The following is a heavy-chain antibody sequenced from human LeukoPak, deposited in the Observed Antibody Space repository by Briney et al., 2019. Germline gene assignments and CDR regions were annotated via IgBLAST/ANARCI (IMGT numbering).Heavy chain of an antibody. D-gene: IGHD3-22*01. V-gene: IGHV3-48*01. Sequence: GGSLRLSCAASGFTFSSYSMNWVRQAPGKGLEWVSYISSSSSTIYYADSVKGRFTISRDNAKNSLYLQMNSLRAEDTAVYYCARDSYYYDSSGYYEGPSDAFDIWGQGTMVTASS. CDR2: ISSSSSTI. CDR1: GFTFSSYS. CDR3: ARDSYYYDSSGYYEGPSDAFDI. J-gene: IGHJ3*02.